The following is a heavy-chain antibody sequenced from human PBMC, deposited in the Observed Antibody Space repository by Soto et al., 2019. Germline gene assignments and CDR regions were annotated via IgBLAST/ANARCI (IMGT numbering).Heavy chain of an antibody. CDR2: IIPIFGTA. CDR3: ARESRYCSGGSCYFLPGIDY. Sequence: QVQLVQSGAEVKKPGSSVKVSCKASGGTFSSYAISWVRQAPGEGLEWMGGIIPIFGTANYAQKFQGRVTITEDESKSTAYMDVSSLRYEYPAVYYCARESRYCSGGSCYFLPGIDYWGQGNLVTVSS. V-gene: IGHV1-69*12. CDR1: GGTFSSYA. D-gene: IGHD2-15*01. J-gene: IGHJ4*02.